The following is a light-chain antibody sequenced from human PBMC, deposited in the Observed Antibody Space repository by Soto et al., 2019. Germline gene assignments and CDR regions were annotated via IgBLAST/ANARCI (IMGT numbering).Light chain of an antibody. J-gene: IGKJ1*01. V-gene: IGKV3-20*01. CDR3: QQYGTAPWT. CDR2: GAY. Sequence: EIVITQSPATLSVSPGEGATLSCRASQSVGINLAWYQQKPGQAPRLLLYGAYNRATGIPDRFSGSGSGTDFTLTISRLEPEDFAVYYCQQYGTAPWTFGQGTKVDIK. CDR1: QSVGIN.